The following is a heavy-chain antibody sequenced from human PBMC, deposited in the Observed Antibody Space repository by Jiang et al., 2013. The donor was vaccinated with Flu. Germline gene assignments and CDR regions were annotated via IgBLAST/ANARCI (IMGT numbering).Heavy chain of an antibody. J-gene: IGHJ4*02. D-gene: IGHD3-22*01. CDR2: ISGSGGST. CDR3: AKGLPASIVVVTPIFFDY. Sequence: SGFTFSSYAMSWVRQAPGKGLEWVSAISGSGGSTYYADSVKGRFTISRDNSKNTLYLQMNSLRAEDTAVYYCAKGLPASIVVVTPIFFDYWGQGTLVTVSS. V-gene: IGHV3-23*01. CDR1: GFTFSSYA.